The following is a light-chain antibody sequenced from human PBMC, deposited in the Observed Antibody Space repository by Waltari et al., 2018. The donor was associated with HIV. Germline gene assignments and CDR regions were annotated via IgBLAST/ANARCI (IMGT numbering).Light chain of an antibody. CDR3: QQSYTTPRT. J-gene: IGKJ2*02. CDR2: GAS. CDR1: QSISSY. V-gene: IGKV1-39*01. Sequence: IQMTQSSTAASASRGGRATIPCRASQSISSYLNWYQQKPGKAPKLLIYGASTLQSGVPSNFSGSGSGTYFTLIISSLQPEDFATYYCQQSYTTPRTFGQGTKLEIK.